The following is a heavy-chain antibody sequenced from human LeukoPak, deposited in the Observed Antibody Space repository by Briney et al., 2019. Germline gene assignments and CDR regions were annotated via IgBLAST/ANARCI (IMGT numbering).Heavy chain of an antibody. CDR1: GFTFSTYE. CDR2: ISSSGNTI. V-gene: IGHV3-48*03. CDR3: ARSSGSYPPRAFDI. D-gene: IGHD1-26*01. J-gene: IGHJ3*02. Sequence: PGGSLRLSCAASGFTFSTYEMNWVRQAPGKGLNWISYISSSGNTIYYAGSVKGRFTISRDNSKNTLYLQMNSLRAEDTAVYYCARSSGSYPPRAFDIWGQGTMVTVSS.